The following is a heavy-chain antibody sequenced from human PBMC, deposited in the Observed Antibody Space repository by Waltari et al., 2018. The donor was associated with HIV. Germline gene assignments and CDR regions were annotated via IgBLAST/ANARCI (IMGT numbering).Heavy chain of an antibody. J-gene: IGHJ4*02. Sequence: QVQLHESGPGTVKPSETLSRTCAVPGYSISSDYYWCWIRRPPGKGLEWIGSASRSGSTYYSPSLKSRVTISLDTSKNQFSLKLNSVAAADTAVYYCGSGSRRGHSHGIDYWGQGTLVTVSS. V-gene: IGHV4-38-2*01. D-gene: IGHD5-18*01. CDR3: GSGSRRGHSHGIDY. CDR2: ASRSGST. CDR1: GYSISSDYY.